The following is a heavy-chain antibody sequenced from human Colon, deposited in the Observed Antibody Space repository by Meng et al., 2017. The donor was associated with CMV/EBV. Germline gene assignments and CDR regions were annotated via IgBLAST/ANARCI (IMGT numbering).Heavy chain of an antibody. Sequence: VLLARAGSWLNRTGHSVTVSRQASGYTFTGYFMYWVRQAPGQALEWLGVINPITGGTNYAQKFQGRVTMTRDTSMNTAYMELSRLRSDDTAVYYCASLSGGDFDYWGQGTLVTVSS. CDR2: INPITGGT. V-gene: IGHV1-2*02. J-gene: IGHJ4*02. D-gene: IGHD1-26*01. CDR1: GYTFTGYF. CDR3: ASLSGGDFDY.